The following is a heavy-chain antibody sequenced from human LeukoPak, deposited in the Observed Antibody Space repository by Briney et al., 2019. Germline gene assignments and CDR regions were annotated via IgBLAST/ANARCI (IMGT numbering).Heavy chain of an antibody. J-gene: IGHJ4*02. V-gene: IGHV4-34*01. CDR3: ARGISFDY. CDR1: GGSFSGYY. D-gene: IGHD2/OR15-2a*01. Sequence: PSETLSLTCAVYGGSFSGYYWSWIRQPPGKGLEWIGEINHSGSTSYNPPLKSRVTISVDTSKNQFSLKLSSVTAADTAVYYCARGISFDYWGQGTLVTVSS. CDR2: INHSGST.